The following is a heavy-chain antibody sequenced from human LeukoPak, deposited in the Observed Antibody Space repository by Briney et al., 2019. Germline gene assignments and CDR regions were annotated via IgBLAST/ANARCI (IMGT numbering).Heavy chain of an antibody. CDR1: GFSFSTYD. D-gene: IGHD3-10*01. Sequence: GGSLRLSCVASGFSFSTYDMNWVRQAPGKGLEWVSAITSTSNHINYADSVKGRFTISRDSANNSLYLQMNSLRAEDTAVYYCARVYSANGYGSGYYDYWDQGTLVTVSS. J-gene: IGHJ4*02. CDR2: ITSTSNHI. V-gene: IGHV3-21*01. CDR3: ARVYSANGYGSGYYDY.